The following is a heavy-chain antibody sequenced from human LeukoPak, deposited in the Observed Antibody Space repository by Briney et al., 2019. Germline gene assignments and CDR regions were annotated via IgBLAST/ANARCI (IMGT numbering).Heavy chain of an antibody. D-gene: IGHD3-3*01. CDR3: AREGGPPYYDFWSGYAANWFDP. J-gene: IGHJ5*02. Sequence: ASVKVSCKASGYTFTGYYMHWVRQAPGQGLEWMGWINPNSGGTNYAQKFQGRVTMTRDTSISTAYMELSRLRSDDTAVYYCAREGGPPYYDFWSGYAANWFDPWGQGTLVTVSS. V-gene: IGHV1-2*02. CDR1: GYTFTGYY. CDR2: INPNSGGT.